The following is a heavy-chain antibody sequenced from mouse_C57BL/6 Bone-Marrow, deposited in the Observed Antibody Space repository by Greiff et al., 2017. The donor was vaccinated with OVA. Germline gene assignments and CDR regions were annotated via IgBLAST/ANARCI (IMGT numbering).Heavy chain of an antibody. V-gene: IGHV3-5*01. D-gene: IGHD2-5*01. CDR2: IYYSGTI. CDR3: ARGYSNQYYFDY. Sequence: EVQVVESGPGLVKPSQTVFLTCTVTGISITTGNYRWSWIRQFPGNKLEWIGYIYYSGTITYNPSLTRRTTITRDTPKNQYFLEMNSLTAEDTATYYCARGYSNQYYFDYWGQGTTLTVSS. J-gene: IGHJ2*01. CDR1: GISITTGNYR.